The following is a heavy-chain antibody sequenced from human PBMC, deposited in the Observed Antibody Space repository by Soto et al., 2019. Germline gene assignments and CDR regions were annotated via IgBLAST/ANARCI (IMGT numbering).Heavy chain of an antibody. V-gene: IGHV3-21*01. D-gene: IGHD6-19*01. CDR2: ISSSSSYI. CDR1: GFTFSSYA. CDR3: ARDSSGWYFLDP. J-gene: IGHJ5*02. Sequence: GGSLRLSCAASGFTFSSYAMSWVRQAPGKGLEWVSSISSSSSYIYYADSVKGRFTISRDNAKNSLYLQMNSLRAEDTAVYYCARDSSGWYFLDPWGQGTLVTVSS.